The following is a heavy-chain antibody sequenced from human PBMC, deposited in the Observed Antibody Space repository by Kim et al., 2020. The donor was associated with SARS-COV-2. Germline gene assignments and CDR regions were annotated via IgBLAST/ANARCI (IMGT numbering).Heavy chain of an antibody. D-gene: IGHD3-9*01. CDR2: IYTSGST. V-gene: IGHV4-61*02. CDR3: ASRLSDILTGYRGKVGYFDL. CDR1: GGSISSGSYY. J-gene: IGHJ2*01. Sequence: SETLSLTCTVSGGSISSGSYYWSWIRQPAGKGLEWIGRIYTSGSTNYNPSLKSRVTISVDTSKNQFSLKLSSVTAADTAVYYCASRLSDILTGYRGKVGYFDLWGRGTLVTVSS.